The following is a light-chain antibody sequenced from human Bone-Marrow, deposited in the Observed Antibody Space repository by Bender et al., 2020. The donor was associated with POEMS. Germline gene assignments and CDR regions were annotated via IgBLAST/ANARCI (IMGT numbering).Light chain of an antibody. V-gene: IGLV3-21*02. CDR2: DDT. CDR1: NIQYKS. Sequence: SYVLSQTPSVAVARGQLALITCGGQNIQYKSVSWYQQRPGQAPVLVVYDDTDRPSGIPERFSGSTSGDRATLRITRVEVGDEADYYCQVWDSVTNHWVFGGGTSLSVL. CDR3: QVWDSVTNHWV. J-gene: IGLJ3*02.